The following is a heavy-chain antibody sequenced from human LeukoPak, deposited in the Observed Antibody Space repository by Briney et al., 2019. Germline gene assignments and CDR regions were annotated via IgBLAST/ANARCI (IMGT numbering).Heavy chain of an antibody. V-gene: IGHV4-34*01. CDR1: GGSFSGYY. CDR3: ASSYYDSSGYDSQTFDY. Sequence: SETLSLTCAVYGGSFSGYYWSWIRQPPGKGLEWIGEINQSGSTNYNPSLKSRVTISVDTSKNQFSLKLSSVTAADTAVYYCASSYYDSSGYDSQTFDYWGQGTLVTVSS. J-gene: IGHJ4*02. CDR2: INQSGST. D-gene: IGHD3-22*01.